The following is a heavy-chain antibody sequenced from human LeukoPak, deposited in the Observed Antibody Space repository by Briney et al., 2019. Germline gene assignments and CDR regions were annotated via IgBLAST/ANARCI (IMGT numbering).Heavy chain of an antibody. Sequence: GGSLRLSCAASGFTFSSYSMNWVHQAPGKGLKWVASISSGSSYIYYADSVKGRFTISRDNAKNSLYLQMNSLRAEDTAVYYCARGYLAGDYWGQGTLVTVSS. J-gene: IGHJ4*02. CDR1: GFTFSSYS. D-gene: IGHD5-18*01. V-gene: IGHV3-21*01. CDR3: ARGYLAGDY. CDR2: ISSGSSYI.